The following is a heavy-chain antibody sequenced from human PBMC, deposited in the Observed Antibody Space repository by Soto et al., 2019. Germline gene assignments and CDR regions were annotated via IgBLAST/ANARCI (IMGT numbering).Heavy chain of an antibody. CDR1: GFTFSSYS. CDR2: ISSSSSTI. V-gene: IGHV3-48*02. J-gene: IGHJ6*02. CDR3: ARDRRTYYDILTGLNPQGDKARKGRDYYGMDV. Sequence: PGGSLRLSCAASGFTFSSYSMNWVRQAPGKGLEWVSYISSSSSTIYYADSVKGRFTISRDNAKNSLYLQMNSLRDEDTAVYYCARDRRTYYDILTGLNPQGDKARKGRDYYGMDVWGQGTTVTSP. D-gene: IGHD3-9*01.